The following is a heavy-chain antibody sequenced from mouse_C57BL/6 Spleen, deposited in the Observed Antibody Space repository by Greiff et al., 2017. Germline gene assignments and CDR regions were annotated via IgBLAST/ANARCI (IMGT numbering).Heavy chain of an antibody. V-gene: IGHV1-64*01. D-gene: IGHD4-1*01. Sequence: VQLQQSGAELVKPGASVKLSCKASGYTFTSYWMRWVKQRPGQGLEWIGMIHPNSGSTNYNEKFKGKATLTVDKSSSTAYMQLSSLTSEDSAVYYCARPGWDDAMDYWGQGTSVTVSS. CDR3: ARPGWDDAMDY. J-gene: IGHJ4*01. CDR1: GYTFTSYW. CDR2: IHPNSGST.